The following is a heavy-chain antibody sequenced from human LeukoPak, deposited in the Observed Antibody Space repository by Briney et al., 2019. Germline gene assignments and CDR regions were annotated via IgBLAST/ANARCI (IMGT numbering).Heavy chain of an antibody. Sequence: GGSLRLSYAASGFTLSSYWIHWVRQAPGKGLVWVSRINTDGSSTSYADSVKGQFTISRDNAKNTLYLQMNSLRAEDTAVYYCARCPPRAAIEDYYYYMDVWGKGTTVTVSS. D-gene: IGHD2-15*01. CDR3: ARCPPRAAIEDYYYYMDV. CDR1: GFTLSSYW. CDR2: INTDGSST. V-gene: IGHV3-74*01. J-gene: IGHJ6*03.